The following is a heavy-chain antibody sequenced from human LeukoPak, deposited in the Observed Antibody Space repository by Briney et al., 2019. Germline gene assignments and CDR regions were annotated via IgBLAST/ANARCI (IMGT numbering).Heavy chain of an antibody. D-gene: IGHD6-13*01. CDR1: GGSISPNY. J-gene: IGHJ4*02. CDR2: IYYSGST. CDR3: ARGYSSSWYYFDY. V-gene: IGHV4-59*13. Sequence: SETLSLTCTVSGGSISPNYWTWIRQPPGKGLEWIGYIYYSGSTNYNPSLKSRVTISLDTSKNQFSLKLSSVTAADTAVYYCARGYSSSWYYFDYWGQGTLVTVSS.